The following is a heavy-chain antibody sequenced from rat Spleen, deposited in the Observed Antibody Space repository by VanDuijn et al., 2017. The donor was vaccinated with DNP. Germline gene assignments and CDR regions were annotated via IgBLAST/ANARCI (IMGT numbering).Heavy chain of an antibody. V-gene: IGHV5-29*01. CDR1: GFTFSSFA. CDR3: ATDVATEGIGDY. D-gene: IGHD1-11*01. J-gene: IGHJ2*01. Sequence: EVQLVESGGGLVQPGKSLKLSCAASGFTFSSFAMAWVRQAPTKGLEWVASISYDGCNTYYRDSVKGRFTVSRDNAQSTLYLQMDSLRSEDTATYYCATDVATEGIGDYWGQGVMVTVSS. CDR2: ISYDGCNT.